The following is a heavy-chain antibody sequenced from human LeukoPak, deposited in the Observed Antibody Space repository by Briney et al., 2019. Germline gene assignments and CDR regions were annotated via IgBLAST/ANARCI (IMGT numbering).Heavy chain of an antibody. Sequence: GGSLRLSCAASGFTFSSYAMSWVRQAPGKGLEWVSAISGSGGSTYYADSVKGRFTISRDNSKNTLYLQMNSLRAEDTAVYYCAKDGGSYDYVWGTYRYWPIDYWGQGTLVTVSS. CDR1: GFTFSSYA. V-gene: IGHV3-23*01. J-gene: IGHJ4*02. CDR3: AKDGGSYDYVWGTYRYWPIDY. CDR2: ISGSGGST. D-gene: IGHD3-16*02.